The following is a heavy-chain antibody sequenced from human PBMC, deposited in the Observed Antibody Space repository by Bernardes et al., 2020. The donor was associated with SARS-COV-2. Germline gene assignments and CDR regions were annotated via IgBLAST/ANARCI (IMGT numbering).Heavy chain of an antibody. CDR3: ARVSSAYPYYFDS. D-gene: IGHD3-22*01. Sequence: TLSLTCTVSGGSISSYYWSWIRQPPGKGLEWIGYIYYSGSTNYNPSLKSRVTISVDTSKNQFSLKLSSVTAADTAVYYCARVSSAYPYYFDSWGQGALVTVSS. J-gene: IGHJ4*02. CDR2: IYYSGST. CDR1: GGSISSYY. V-gene: IGHV4-59*01.